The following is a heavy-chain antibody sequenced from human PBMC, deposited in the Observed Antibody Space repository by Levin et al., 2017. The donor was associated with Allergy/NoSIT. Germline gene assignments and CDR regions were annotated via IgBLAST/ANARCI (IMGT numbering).Heavy chain of an antibody. V-gene: IGHV1-18*01. CDR1: GYTFTSYG. CDR2: ISAYNGNT. D-gene: IGHD3-22*01. Sequence: GASVKVSCKASGYTFTSYGISWVRQAPGQGLEWMGWISAYNGNTNYAQKLQGRVTMTIDTSTSTAYMELGSLRYDDTALYYWARSPVGYYDSSGIFDYWGQGTVVTVSS. J-gene: IGHJ4*02. CDR3: ARSPVGYYDSSGIFDY.